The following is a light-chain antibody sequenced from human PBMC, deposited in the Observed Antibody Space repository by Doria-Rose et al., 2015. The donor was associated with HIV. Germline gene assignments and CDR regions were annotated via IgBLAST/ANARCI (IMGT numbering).Light chain of an antibody. CDR3: HQYASSRT. V-gene: IGKV3-20*01. CDR1: QSVSANY. CDR2: GAS. Sequence: EIVLTQSPGTLSLSPGERATLSCRASQSVSANYLAWYQQRPGQSPRLLIYGASSRATDIPDRFSGSGSGTVFTLTISRLEPEDFAVYYCHQYASSRTFGQGTKVEIK. J-gene: IGKJ1*01.